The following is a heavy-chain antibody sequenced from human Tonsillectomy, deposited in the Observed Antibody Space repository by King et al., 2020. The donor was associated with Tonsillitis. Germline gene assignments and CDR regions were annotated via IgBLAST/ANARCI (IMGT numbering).Heavy chain of an antibody. J-gene: IGHJ5*02. Sequence: QLVQSGAEVKKPGSSVKVSCKASGGTFSNYAINWVRRAPGQGLEWMGGIIPVFGTPTYAQKFRGRVTITADESTSTAYMALGSLGSEDTAVFYCARGGNWFGPWGQGTLVTVSS. CDR2: IIPVFGTP. CDR3: ARGGNWFGP. D-gene: IGHD3-16*01. CDR1: GGTFSNYA. V-gene: IGHV1-69*01.